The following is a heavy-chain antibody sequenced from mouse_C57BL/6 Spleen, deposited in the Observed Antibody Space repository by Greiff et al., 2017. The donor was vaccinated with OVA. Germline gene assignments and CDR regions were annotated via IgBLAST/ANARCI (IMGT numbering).Heavy chain of an antibody. D-gene: IGHD1-1*01. J-gene: IGHJ4*01. CDR2: IYPRSGNT. CDR3: ARGAVYGSSYGYAMDY. Sequence: VQLQQSGAELARPGASVKLSCKASGYTFTSYGISWVKQRPGQGLEWIGEIYPRSGNTYYNEKFKGKATLTADKSSSTAYMELRSLTSEDSAVYVCARGAVYGSSYGYAMDYWGQGTSVTVSS. V-gene: IGHV1-81*01. CDR1: GYTFTSYG.